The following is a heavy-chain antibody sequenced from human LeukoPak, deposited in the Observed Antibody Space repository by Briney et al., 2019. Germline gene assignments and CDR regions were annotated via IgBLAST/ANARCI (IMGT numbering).Heavy chain of an antibody. CDR3: AKGLGSDRDGYNFSGFRSAMPFPDY. Sequence: GGSLRLSCAASVFTFSSYFMSWVRQAPGKGLEWVSAISGSGGSTYYADSVKGRFTISRDNSKNTLYLQMNSLRAEDTALYYCAKGLGSDRDGYNFSGFRSAMPFPDYWGQGTLVTVSS. CDR1: VFTFSSYF. V-gene: IGHV3-23*01. CDR2: ISGSGGST. D-gene: IGHD5-12*01. J-gene: IGHJ4*02.